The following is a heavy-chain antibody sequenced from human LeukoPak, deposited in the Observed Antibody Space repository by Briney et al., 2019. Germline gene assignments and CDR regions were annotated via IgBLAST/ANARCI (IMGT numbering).Heavy chain of an antibody. CDR3: ARGFRFPDV. J-gene: IGHJ6*04. V-gene: IGHV3-11*04. CDR1: GFTFSDYY. D-gene: IGHD2-21*01. Sequence: GGPLRFSCAASGFTFSDYYMSWIRQAPGKGLEWVSVKGRFTISRDNAKNSLYLQMNSLRAEDTAVYYCARGFRFPDVWGKGTTVTVSS.